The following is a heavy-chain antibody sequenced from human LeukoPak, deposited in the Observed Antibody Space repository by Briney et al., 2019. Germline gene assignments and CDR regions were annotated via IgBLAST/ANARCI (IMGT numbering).Heavy chain of an antibody. D-gene: IGHD3-10*01. CDR3: ARVLGDYYGSGSYSHFRFDP. CDR1: GGSFSSSSYH. V-gene: IGHV4-39*07. J-gene: IGHJ5*02. Sequence: SETLSLTCTVSGGSFSSSSYHWGWIRQPPGKGLEWVGSIYYYGGAYYNPSLKSRLTISLETSKNQFSLRLSSVTAADTAIYYCARVLGDYYGSGSYSHFRFDPWGQGGLVTVSS. CDR2: IYYYGGA.